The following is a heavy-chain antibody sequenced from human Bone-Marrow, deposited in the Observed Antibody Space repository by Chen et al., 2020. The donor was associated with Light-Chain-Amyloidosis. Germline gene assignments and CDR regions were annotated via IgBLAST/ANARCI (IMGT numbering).Heavy chain of an antibody. CDR2: FDPEDEEM. CDR3: ATDVDVGDYYETGFNY. J-gene: IGHJ4*02. Sequence: QVQLVQSGAEVKRPGASVKVSCKVSGDSLTDLAIHWVRQAPGKGLELVGGFDPEDEEMMYGQKFQGRVRMIEDTSTETAYMELTSLTSEDTAIYYCATDVDVGDYYETGFNYWGQGTLVTVSS. D-gene: IGHD3-22*01. CDR1: GDSLTDLA. V-gene: IGHV1-24*01.